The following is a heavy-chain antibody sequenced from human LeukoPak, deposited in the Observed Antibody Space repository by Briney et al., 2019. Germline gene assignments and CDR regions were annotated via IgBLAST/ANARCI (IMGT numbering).Heavy chain of an antibody. Sequence: ASVKVSCKASGYTFTRYYIHWVRQAPGQGREWIGILNPNGGSATYAQKFQGRVTMTTDTSASTVYMELSSLSSEDTALYYCARDRGSLGHLDYWGQGTLVTVSS. J-gene: IGHJ4*02. CDR1: GYTFTRYY. V-gene: IGHV1-46*01. CDR2: LNPNGGSA. CDR3: ARDRGSLGHLDY. D-gene: IGHD5-12*01.